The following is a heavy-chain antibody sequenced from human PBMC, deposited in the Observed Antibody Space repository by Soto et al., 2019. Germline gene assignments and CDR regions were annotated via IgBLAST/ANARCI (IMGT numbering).Heavy chain of an antibody. CDR1: GGCISSYY. J-gene: IGHJ6*02. CDR3: ARGITPKLYYYNGMDV. D-gene: IGHD2-15*01. CDR2: TYYSGST. V-gene: IGHV4-59*01. Sequence: XETLSLTCAVSGGCISSYYWSWIRQPPGKGLEWIGYTYYSGSTNYNPSLKSRVTISVDTSKNQFSLKLSSVTAADTAVYYCARGITPKLYYYNGMDVWGQGTTVTVSS.